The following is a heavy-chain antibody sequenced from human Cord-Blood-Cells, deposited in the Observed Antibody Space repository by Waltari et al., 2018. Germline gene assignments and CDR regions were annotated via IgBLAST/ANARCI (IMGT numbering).Heavy chain of an antibody. V-gene: IGHV3-11*01. CDR2: ISSSGSTI. D-gene: IGHD2-15*01. J-gene: IGHJ3*02. Sequence: GKGLEWVSYISSSGSTIYYADSVKGRFTISRDNAKNSLYLQMNSLRAEDTAVYYCARGHCSGGSCYSEDAFDIWGQGTMVTVSS. CDR3: ARGHCSGGSCYSEDAFDI.